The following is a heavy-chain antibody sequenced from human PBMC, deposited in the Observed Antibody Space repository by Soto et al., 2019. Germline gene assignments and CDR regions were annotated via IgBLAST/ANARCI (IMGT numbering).Heavy chain of an antibody. CDR1: GGSVSSNSAA. CDR3: ARESGWNWFDP. Sequence: SRTLSLTWAISGGSVSSNSAAGNWIRQSPSRGLERPGRTYYRSKWYNDYAVSVKSRITINSDTAKNQFSLQPNSVTPEDTAVSYCARESGWNWFDPWGQGTLVTVSS. D-gene: IGHD6-19*01. CDR2: TYYRSKWYN. J-gene: IGHJ5*02. V-gene: IGHV6-1*01.